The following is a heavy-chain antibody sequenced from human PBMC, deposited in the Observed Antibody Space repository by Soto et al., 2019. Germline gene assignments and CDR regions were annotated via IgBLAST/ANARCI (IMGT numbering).Heavy chain of an antibody. Sequence: ASVKVSCKASGGTFSSYAISWVRQAPGQGLEWMGGIIPIFGTANYAQKFQGRVTITADESTSTAYMELSSLRSEDTAVYYCADTSWGVTDYYYYGMDVWGQGTTVTVSS. CDR3: ADTSWGVTDYYYYGMDV. CDR2: IIPIFGTA. D-gene: IGHD2-2*02. CDR1: GGTFSSYA. J-gene: IGHJ6*02. V-gene: IGHV1-69*13.